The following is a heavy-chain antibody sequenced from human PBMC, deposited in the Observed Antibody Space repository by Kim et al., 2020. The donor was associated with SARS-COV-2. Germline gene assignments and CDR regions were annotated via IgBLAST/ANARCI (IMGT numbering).Heavy chain of an antibody. CDR2: ISDDGSTK. V-gene: IGHV3-30*18. D-gene: IGHD6-19*01. J-gene: IGHJ4*02. CDR3: AKDGVYSSGWYPYYFDY. CDR1: GFTFSSYG. Sequence: GGSLRLSCAASGFTFSSYGMHWVRQAPGKGLEWVAVISDDGSTKYYADSVKGRFTISRDNSKNTLYLQMNSLRAEDTAVYYCAKDGVYSSGWYPYYFDYWGQGSLVTVSS.